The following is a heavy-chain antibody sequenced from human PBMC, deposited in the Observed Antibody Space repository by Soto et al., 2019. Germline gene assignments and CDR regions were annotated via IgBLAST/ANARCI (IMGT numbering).Heavy chain of an antibody. CDR3: ARVGDYYDSSGYYGGYFDY. J-gene: IGHJ4*02. V-gene: IGHV3-53*01. D-gene: IGHD3-22*01. Sequence: EVQLVESGGGLIQPGGSLRLSCAASGFTVSSNYMSWVRQAPGKGLEWVSVIYSGGSTYYADSVKGRFTISRDNSKNTLYLQMNSLRAEDTAVYYCARVGDYYDSSGYYGGYFDYWGQGTLVTVSS. CDR1: GFTVSSNY. CDR2: IYSGGST.